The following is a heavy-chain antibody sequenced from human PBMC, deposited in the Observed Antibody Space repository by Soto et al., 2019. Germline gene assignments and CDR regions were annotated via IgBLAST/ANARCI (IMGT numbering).Heavy chain of an antibody. J-gene: IGHJ4*01. CDR3: ARRGGWEVGPVFYYCDN. V-gene: IGHV3-23*01. D-gene: IGHD2-15*01. CDR1: GFTFSSYA. CDR2: ISGSGGST. Sequence: PGGSLRLSCEASGFTFSSYAMNWVRQAPGKGLEWVSTISGSGGSTYYADSVKGRFTISRDNSKNTLFLQMSSLRAEDTAVYWCARRGGWEVGPVFYYCDNWGHGTRVTVSS.